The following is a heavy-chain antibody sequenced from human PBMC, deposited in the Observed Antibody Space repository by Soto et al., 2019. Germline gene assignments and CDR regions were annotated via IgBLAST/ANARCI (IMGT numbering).Heavy chain of an antibody. CDR2: IYSGGST. V-gene: IGHV3-53*01. Sequence: GGSLRLSCAASGFTVSSNYMSWVRQAPGKGLEWVSVIYSGGSTYYADSVKGRFTISRDNSKNTLYLQMNSLRAEDTAVYYCAHGWDTDGAEYFQHWGQGTLVTVSS. CDR3: AHGWDTDGAEYFQH. CDR1: GFTVSSNY. J-gene: IGHJ1*01. D-gene: IGHD1-26*01.